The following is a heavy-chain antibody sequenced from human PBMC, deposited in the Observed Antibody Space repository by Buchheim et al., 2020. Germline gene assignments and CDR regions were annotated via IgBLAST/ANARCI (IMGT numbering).Heavy chain of an antibody. Sequence: QVQLQQWGAGLLKPSETLSLTCAVYGGSFSGYYWSWIRQPPGKGLEWIGEINHSGSTNYNPSLKSRVTISVDTSKNQFSLNLSSVTAADTAVYYCARTTNCSSTSCLDYWGQGTL. CDR3: ARTTNCSSTSCLDY. CDR2: INHSGST. J-gene: IGHJ4*02. CDR1: GGSFSGYY. D-gene: IGHD2-2*01. V-gene: IGHV4-34*01.